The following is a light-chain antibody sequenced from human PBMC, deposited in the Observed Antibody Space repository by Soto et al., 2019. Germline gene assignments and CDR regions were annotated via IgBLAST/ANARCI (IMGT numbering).Light chain of an antibody. CDR2: GAS. V-gene: IGKV3-20*01. CDR1: QSVSSSH. Sequence: EIVLTQSPGTLSLSPGERATLSCRASQSVSSSHLAWYQQKFGQAPRLLIYGASTRATGIPDRFSGSGSGTDFTLTISRLEPADSAVYYCQKHGRSLPCTVGQGTKVEIK. CDR3: QKHGRSLPCT. J-gene: IGKJ2*02.